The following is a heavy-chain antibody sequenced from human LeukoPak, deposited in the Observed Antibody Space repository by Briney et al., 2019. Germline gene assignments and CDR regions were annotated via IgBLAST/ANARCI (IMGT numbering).Heavy chain of an antibody. Sequence: GGSLRLSCTASGFIFSGYAMNWVRQAPGKGLEWVSVMTSSGGGTDYADSVKGRFTISRDNFKNTLYLQMNSLRAEDTAVYYCAQAHYFGSGSFDHWGQGTLVTVSP. V-gene: IGHV3-23*01. J-gene: IGHJ4*02. CDR1: GFIFSGYA. CDR2: MTSSGGGT. CDR3: AQAHYFGSGSFDH. D-gene: IGHD3-10*01.